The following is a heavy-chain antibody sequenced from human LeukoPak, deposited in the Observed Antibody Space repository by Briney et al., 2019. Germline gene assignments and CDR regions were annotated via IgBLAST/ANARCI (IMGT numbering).Heavy chain of an antibody. CDR2: ISSTSTYI. CDR3: TRDEDEELVRGY. V-gene: IGHV3-21*01. Sequence: GGSLRLSCAASGFIFSRYTMNWVRQAPGKGLEWVSSISSTSTYIYYADSVKGRFTISRDNAKKSLYLQMNSLRADDTAVYYCTRDEDEELVRGYWGQGTLVTVSS. D-gene: IGHD6-13*01. CDR1: GFIFSRYT. J-gene: IGHJ4*02.